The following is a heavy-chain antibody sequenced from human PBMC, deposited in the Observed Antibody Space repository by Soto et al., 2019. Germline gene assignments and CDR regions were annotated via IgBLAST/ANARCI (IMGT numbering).Heavy chain of an antibody. CDR3: SRGSFGYYGP. Sequence: GGAPRLFWNFFGCRFSGKAFTWVRPAPGKGLEWVGFIRNTPYGGTTDYAASVRGRFTISRDDSASIAYLQMNSLKTEDSGLYYCSRGSFGYYGPWGPGTLVTVSS. CDR1: GCRFSGKA. D-gene: IGHD2-2*03. V-gene: IGHV3-49*04. J-gene: IGHJ5*02. CDR2: IRNTPYGGTT.